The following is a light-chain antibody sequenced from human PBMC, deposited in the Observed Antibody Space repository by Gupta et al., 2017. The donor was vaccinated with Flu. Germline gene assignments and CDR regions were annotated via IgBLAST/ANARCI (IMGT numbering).Light chain of an antibody. V-gene: IGLV1-40*01. Sequence: QPVLTQPPSVSGAPGQTVTISCTGSSSNIGAGYDVHWYQQLPGTAPKLLIYGTYNRPSGVPDRFSGSKSGTSASLAITGLQAEDEADYYCQSYDSIVIFGGGTKLTVL. CDR1: SSNIGAGYD. CDR3: QSYDSIVI. CDR2: GTY. J-gene: IGLJ2*01.